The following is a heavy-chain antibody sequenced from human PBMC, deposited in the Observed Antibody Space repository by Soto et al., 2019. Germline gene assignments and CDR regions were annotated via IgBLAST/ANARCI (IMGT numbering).Heavy chain of an antibody. D-gene: IGHD3-10*01. CDR1: AGLLSPRSYL. Sequence: SQSRPLPRTGSAGLLSPRSYLLCRLRQPQGKGLEWIGSIYYSGTTYYNPSLKSRITISVDTSKNQFSLKLSSVTAADTTIYYCARKRGLGEPWHFDSWGQGALVTVS. V-gene: IGHV4-39*01. CDR3: ARKRGLGEPWHFDS. CDR2: IYYSGTT. J-gene: IGHJ4*02.